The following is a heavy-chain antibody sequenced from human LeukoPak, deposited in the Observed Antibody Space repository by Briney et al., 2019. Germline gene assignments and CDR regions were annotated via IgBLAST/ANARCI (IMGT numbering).Heavy chain of an antibody. CDR3: ARSGGGYDFWSGYPYYFDY. V-gene: IGHV1-69*01. CDR2: IIPIFGTA. D-gene: IGHD3-3*01. CDR1: GGTFSCYA. J-gene: IGHJ4*02. Sequence: GSSVKVSCKASGGTFSCYAISWVRQAPGQGLEWMGGIIPIFGTANYAQKFQGRVTITADESTSTAYMELSSLRSEDTAVYYCARSGGGYDFWSGYPYYFDYWGQGTLVTVSS.